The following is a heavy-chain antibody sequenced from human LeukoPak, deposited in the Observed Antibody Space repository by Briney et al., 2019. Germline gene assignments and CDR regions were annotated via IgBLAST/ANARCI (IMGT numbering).Heavy chain of an antibody. Sequence: GGSLRLSCAASGFTLSSSAMSWVRQVPGKGLEWVSGISASGGSTYYADSVRGRFTISRDNSKNTLYVQMNSLRDEDTAVYYCAKGQRWESPHYLDSWGQGTLVTVSS. J-gene: IGHJ4*02. CDR2: ISASGGST. D-gene: IGHD1-26*01. CDR1: GFTLSSSA. V-gene: IGHV3-23*01. CDR3: AKGQRWESPHYLDS.